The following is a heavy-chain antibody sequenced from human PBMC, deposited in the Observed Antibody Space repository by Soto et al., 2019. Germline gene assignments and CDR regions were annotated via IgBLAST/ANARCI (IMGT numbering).Heavy chain of an antibody. J-gene: IGHJ5*02. V-gene: IGHV4-38-2*02. Sequence: SETLSLTCTASGYSISNGYYWGWIRQTPGTGLEWIGSIYHSVSTYYNPSLKSRVTIAVDTSKNQFSLKLSSVTAADTAVYYCARAPYCSGGTCSLDNWFDPWGQGTLVTVSS. CDR2: IYHSVST. CDR3: ARAPYCSGGTCSLDNWFDP. CDR1: GYSISNGYY. D-gene: IGHD2-15*01.